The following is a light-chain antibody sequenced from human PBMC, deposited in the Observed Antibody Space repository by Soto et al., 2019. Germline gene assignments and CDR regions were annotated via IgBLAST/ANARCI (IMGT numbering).Light chain of an antibody. Sequence: EIVLTQSPGTLALSPGDRATLSCRASQSVSSNLAWYQQKPGQAPRLLIYGASSRATGIPDRFSGSGSGTDFTLTISRLEPEDFAVYYCQQYGSSPPWTFGQGTKVDIK. CDR3: QQYGSSPPWT. CDR1: QSVSSN. J-gene: IGKJ1*01. V-gene: IGKV3-20*01. CDR2: GAS.